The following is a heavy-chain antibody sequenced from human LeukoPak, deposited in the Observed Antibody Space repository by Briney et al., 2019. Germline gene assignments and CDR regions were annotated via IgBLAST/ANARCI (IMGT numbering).Heavy chain of an antibody. Sequence: ASVKVSCKASGYTFTSYDINWVRQATGQGLEWMGWRNPNSGNTGYAQKFQGRVTMTRNTSISTAYMELSSLRSEDTAVYYCARGVLLRYFDWEPNWFDPWGQGTLVTVSS. CDR1: GYTFTSYD. CDR3: ARGVLLRYFDWEPNWFDP. D-gene: IGHD3-9*01. CDR2: RNPNSGNT. V-gene: IGHV1-8*01. J-gene: IGHJ5*02.